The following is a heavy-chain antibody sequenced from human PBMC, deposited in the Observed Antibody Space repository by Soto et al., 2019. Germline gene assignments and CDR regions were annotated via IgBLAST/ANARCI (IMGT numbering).Heavy chain of an antibody. Sequence: QVQLVQSGAEVKKPGSSVKVSCKASGGTFSSYAISWVRQAPGQGLEWMGGIIPIFGTANYAQKFQGRVTITADESRSTGYMELSSLRSEDTAVYYCVYIVGATSGGGYFDYWGQGTLVTVSS. V-gene: IGHV1-69*01. J-gene: IGHJ4*02. D-gene: IGHD1-26*01. CDR2: IIPIFGTA. CDR1: GGTFSSYA. CDR3: VYIVGATSGGGYFDY.